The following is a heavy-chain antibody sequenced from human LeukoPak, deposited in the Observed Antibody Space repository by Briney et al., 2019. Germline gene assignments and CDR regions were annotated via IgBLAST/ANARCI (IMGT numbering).Heavy chain of an antibody. V-gene: IGHV4-4*07. D-gene: IGHD3-3*01. J-gene: IGHJ4*02. Sequence: SDTLALTCTVSGGSISSYYWSWIRQPAGKGLEWIGRIYTSGSTNYNPSLKSRVTISVDTSKNQFSLKLSSVTAADRAVYYCAREGPFWSAIEFWGQGTLVTVSS. CDR2: IYTSGST. CDR3: AREGPFWSAIEF. CDR1: GGSISSYY.